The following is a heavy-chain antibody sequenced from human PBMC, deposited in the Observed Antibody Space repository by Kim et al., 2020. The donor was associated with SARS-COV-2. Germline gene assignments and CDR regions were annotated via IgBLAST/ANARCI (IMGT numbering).Heavy chain of an antibody. Sequence: GGSLRLSCAASGFTFSDYYMSWIRQAPGKGLEWVSYISSSSSYTNYADSVKGRFTISRDNTKNSLYLQMNSLRAEDTAVYYCASNRLGAKYYCGQGTLVTVSS. CDR3: ASNRLGAKYY. CDR1: GFTFSDYY. D-gene: IGHD1-26*01. CDR2: ISSSSSYT. J-gene: IGHJ4*02. V-gene: IGHV3-11*06.